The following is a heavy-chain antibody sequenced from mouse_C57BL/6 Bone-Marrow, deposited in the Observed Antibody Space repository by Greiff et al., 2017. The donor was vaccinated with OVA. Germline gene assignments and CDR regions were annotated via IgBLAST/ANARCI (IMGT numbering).Heavy chain of an antibody. CDR1: GYTFTSYW. CDR2: IDPSDSYT. D-gene: IGHD2-1*01. CDR3: ARSNYGKYDAMDY. J-gene: IGHJ4*01. Sequence: QVQLQQPGAELVMPGASVKLSCKASGYTFTSYWMHWVKQRPGQGLEWIGEIDPSDSYTNYNQTFKGKFTLTVDKSSSTAYSQISSLTSEESAVYYCARSNYGKYDAMDYWGQGTSVTVSS. V-gene: IGHV1-69*01.